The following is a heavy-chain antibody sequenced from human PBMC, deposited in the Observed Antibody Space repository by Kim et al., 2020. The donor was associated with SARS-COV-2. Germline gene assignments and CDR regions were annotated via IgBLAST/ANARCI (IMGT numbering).Heavy chain of an antibody. D-gene: IGHD3-10*01. V-gene: IGHV3-23*01. Sequence: GGSLRLSCAASGFTFSSYAMNWVRQAPGKGLECVSSISGSGGSTNYADSVKGRFTISRDNSKNTLYLQMNTLRAEDTAVYYCAKRGGSGSYYSIDYWGQGTLVTVSS. CDR2: ISGSGGST. J-gene: IGHJ4*02. CDR3: AKRGGSGSYYSIDY. CDR1: GFTFSSYA.